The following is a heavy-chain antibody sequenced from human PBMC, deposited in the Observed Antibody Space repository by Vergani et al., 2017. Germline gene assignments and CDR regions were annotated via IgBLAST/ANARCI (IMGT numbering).Heavy chain of an antibody. CDR2: IYTSGST. V-gene: IGHV4-4*07. J-gene: IGHJ4*02. CDR3: ARARAPGIAAAGTREFGY. CDR1: GGSISSYY. D-gene: IGHD6-13*01. Sequence: QVQLQESGPGLVKPSETLSLTCTVSGGSISSYYWSWIRQPAGKGLEWIGRIYTSGSTNYNPSLKSRVTMSVDTSKNQFSLKRSSVTAADPAVYYCARARAPGIAAAGTREFGYWGQGTLVTVSS.